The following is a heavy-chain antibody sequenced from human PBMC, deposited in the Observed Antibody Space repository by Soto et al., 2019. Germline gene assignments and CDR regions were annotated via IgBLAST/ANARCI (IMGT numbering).Heavy chain of an antibody. CDR1: GYTFTGYY. V-gene: IGHV1-46*01. CDR3: ARDRRTIFGVVIISYYYYGMDV. CDR2: INPSGGST. D-gene: IGHD3-3*01. Sequence: GASVKVSCKASGYTFTGYYMHWVRQAPGQGLEWMGIINPSGGSTSYAQKFQGRVTMTRDTSTSTVYMELSSLRSEDTAVYYCARDRRTIFGVVIISYYYYGMDVWGQGTTVTVSS. J-gene: IGHJ6*02.